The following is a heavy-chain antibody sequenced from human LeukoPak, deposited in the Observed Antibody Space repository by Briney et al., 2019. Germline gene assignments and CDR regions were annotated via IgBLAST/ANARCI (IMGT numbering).Heavy chain of an antibody. D-gene: IGHD3-22*01. CDR1: GGSIIPYY. V-gene: IGHV4-59*08. Sequence: SETLSLTCTVSGGSIIPYYWTWIRQSPGKGLEWIGSVYYSGTTKYSPSLNSRLTISVDTSNNQVSLMLKSVTAADTAVYYCARHTYYDTHGFHLGWFDPSGQGSLVSVSS. J-gene: IGHJ5*02. CDR2: VYYSGTT. CDR3: ARHTYYDTHGFHLGWFDP.